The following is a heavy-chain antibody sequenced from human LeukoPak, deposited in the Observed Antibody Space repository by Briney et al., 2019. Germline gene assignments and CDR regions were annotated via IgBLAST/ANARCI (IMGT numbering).Heavy chain of an antibody. D-gene: IGHD5-24*01. Sequence: GGSLRLSCAASGFTFSSDAMHRVRQAPGKGLEWVAVISYDGSNKFYADSVKGRFTFSRDNSKNTVYLQMDSLRAEDTAVYYCARSEMATISGAFDIWGQGTMVTVSS. V-gene: IGHV3-30-3*01. CDR1: GFTFSSDA. J-gene: IGHJ3*02. CDR2: ISYDGSNK. CDR3: ARSEMATISGAFDI.